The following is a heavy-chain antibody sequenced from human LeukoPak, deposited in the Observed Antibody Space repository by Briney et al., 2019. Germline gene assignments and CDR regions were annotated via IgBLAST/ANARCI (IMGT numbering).Heavy chain of an antibody. CDR2: ISGSGGST. Sequence: GGSLRLSCAASGFTFSSYAMSWVRQAPGKGLEWVSAISGSGGSTYYADSVKGRFTISRDNSKNTLYLQMNSLRAEDTAVYYCAKGGYYDILTGYYYHPEPKPVDIWGQGTMVTVSS. D-gene: IGHD3-9*01. V-gene: IGHV3-23*01. J-gene: IGHJ3*02. CDR3: AKGGYYDILTGYYYHPEPKPVDI. CDR1: GFTFSSYA.